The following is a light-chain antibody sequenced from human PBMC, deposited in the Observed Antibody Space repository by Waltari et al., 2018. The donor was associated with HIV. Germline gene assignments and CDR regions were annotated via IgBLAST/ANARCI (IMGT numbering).Light chain of an antibody. CDR3: QQYNTYSGT. CDR1: QSLSNW. V-gene: IGKV1-5*03. J-gene: IGKJ1*01. CDR2: TAS. Sequence: IQMTQSPSTLSASVGDRVNLTCRASQSLSNWLAWYQQKPGKAPKLLIYTASSLESGVPSSFSGSGSGTEFTLTISSLQPDDFATYYCQQYNTYSGTFGQGTKVEIK.